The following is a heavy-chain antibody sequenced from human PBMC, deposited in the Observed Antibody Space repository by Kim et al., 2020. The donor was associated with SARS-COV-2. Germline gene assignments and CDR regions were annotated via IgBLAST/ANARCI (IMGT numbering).Heavy chain of an antibody. J-gene: IGHJ5*02. D-gene: IGHD3-22*01. V-gene: IGHV3-23*01. CDR2: ISGSGGST. CDR3: AKRAYYYDSSGYRNNWFDP. Sequence: GGSLRLSCAASGFTFSSYAMSWVRQAPGKGLEWVSAISGSGGSTYYADSVKGRFTISRDNSKNTLYLQMNSLRAEDTAVYYCAKRAYYYDSSGYRNNWFDPWGQGTLVTVSS. CDR1: GFTFSSYA.